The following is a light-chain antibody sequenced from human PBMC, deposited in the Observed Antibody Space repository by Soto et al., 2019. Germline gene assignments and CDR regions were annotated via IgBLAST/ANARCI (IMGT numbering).Light chain of an antibody. Sequence: QSVLTQPPSVSGAPGQRVTISCTGSSSNIGAGYDVHWYQQLPGTAPKLLIYGNSNRPSGVPDRFSGSKSGTSASLASTRLQAEDEADYFCQSYDSSLSGLWVFGGRTKLTVL. CDR3: QSYDSSLSGLWV. V-gene: IGLV1-40*01. CDR1: SSNIGAGYD. J-gene: IGLJ3*02. CDR2: GNS.